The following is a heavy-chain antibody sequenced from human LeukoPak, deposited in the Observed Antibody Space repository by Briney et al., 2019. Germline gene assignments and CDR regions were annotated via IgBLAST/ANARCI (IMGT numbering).Heavy chain of an antibody. Sequence: ASVTLSCKASGYTFTSYYMHWVRQAPGQGLEWMGIINPSGGSTSYAQKFQGRVTMTRDTSTSTVYMELSSLRSEDTAVYYCAGDRCSGGSCYGLRNWFDPWGQGTLVTVSS. D-gene: IGHD2-15*01. CDR2: INPSGGST. V-gene: IGHV1-46*01. CDR3: AGDRCSGGSCYGLRNWFDP. CDR1: GYTFTSYY. J-gene: IGHJ5*02.